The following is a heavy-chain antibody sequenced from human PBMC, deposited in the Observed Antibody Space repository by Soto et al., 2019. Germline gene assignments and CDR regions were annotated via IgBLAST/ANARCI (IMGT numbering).Heavy chain of an antibody. CDR3: AGMPYTSGLRFDP. D-gene: IGHD6-19*01. CDR2: IYQSGVT. V-gene: IGHV4-30-2*01. CDR1: GDSYSISTYS. Sequence: SETLSLTCNLSGDSYSISTYSWSWIRQPPGKALQWIGFIYQSGVTSCNPSLASLVSISLDRSNNQCSLKLKSVTAAGTAVYFCAGMPYTSGLRFDPWGPGTLVTFSS. J-gene: IGHJ5*02.